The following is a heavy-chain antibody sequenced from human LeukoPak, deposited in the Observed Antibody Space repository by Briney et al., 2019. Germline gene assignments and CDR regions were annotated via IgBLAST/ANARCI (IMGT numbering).Heavy chain of an antibody. CDR3: ARGVLILEWLLSDAFDI. D-gene: IGHD3-3*01. Sequence: SQTLSLTCTVSGGSISSGSYYWSWIRQPAGTGLEWIGRIYTSGSTNYNPSLKSRVTISVDTSKNQFSLKLSSVTAADTAVYYCARGVLILEWLLSDAFDIWGQGTMVTVSS. CDR2: IYTSGST. V-gene: IGHV4-61*02. CDR1: GGSISSGSYY. J-gene: IGHJ3*02.